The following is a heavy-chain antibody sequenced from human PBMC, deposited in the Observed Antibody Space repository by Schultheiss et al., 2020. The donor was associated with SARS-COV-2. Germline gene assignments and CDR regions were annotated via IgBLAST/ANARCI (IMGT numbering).Heavy chain of an antibody. CDR1: GYSISSGYY. J-gene: IGHJ4*02. CDR2: IHYSGST. Sequence: GSLRLSCAVSGYSISSGYYWGWVRQSPERGLEWIGTIHYSGSTFYNPSLKSRVTISVDTSKNQFSLKLSSVTAADTAVYYCARPYGSGSYFKGSRLYYFDYWGQGTLVTVSS. V-gene: IGHV4-38-2*01. D-gene: IGHD3-10*01. CDR3: ARPYGSGSYFKGSRLYYFDY.